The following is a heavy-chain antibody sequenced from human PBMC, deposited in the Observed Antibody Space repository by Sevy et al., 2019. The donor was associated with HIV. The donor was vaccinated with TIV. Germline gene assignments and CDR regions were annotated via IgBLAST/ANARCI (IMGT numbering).Heavy chain of an antibody. CDR1: GGSFSGYY. J-gene: IGHJ3*02. CDR3: ARGSLARYFDWLSLDAFDI. V-gene: IGHV4-34*01. CDR2: INHSGST. Sequence: SETLSLTCAVYGGSFSGYYWSWIRQPPGKGLEWIGEINHSGSTNYNPSLKSRVTISVYTSKNQFSLKLSSVTAADTAVYYCARGSLARYFDWLSLDAFDIWGQGTMVTVS. D-gene: IGHD3-9*01.